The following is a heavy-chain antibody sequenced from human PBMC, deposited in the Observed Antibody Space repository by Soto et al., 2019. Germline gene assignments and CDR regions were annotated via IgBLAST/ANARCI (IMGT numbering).Heavy chain of an antibody. Sequence: ASVKVSCKASGYTFTNNDVSWVRQATGQGLEWMGWMNPGSGDTGYAQKFQGRVTMTRDISIATAYMELNSLTSEDTAIYYCARMQSFGSLNWFDPWGQGTLVTVYS. D-gene: IGHD5-18*01. CDR1: GYTFTNND. CDR3: ARMQSFGSLNWFDP. V-gene: IGHV1-8*02. J-gene: IGHJ5*02. CDR2: MNPGSGDT.